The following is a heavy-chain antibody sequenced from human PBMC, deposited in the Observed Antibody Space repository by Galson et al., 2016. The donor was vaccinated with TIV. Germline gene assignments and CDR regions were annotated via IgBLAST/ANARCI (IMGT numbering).Heavy chain of an antibody. V-gene: IGHV1-3*01. Sequence: SCKASGYMFSSHAMHWVRQAPGQRLEWMGWINAGNGNTKHSQNFQGRVTITRDTSATTTYMELRSLRSEDMAVYYCAREAVGAVKYFDNWGQGTLVTVSS. CDR1: GYMFSSHA. J-gene: IGHJ4*02. CDR3: AREAVGAVKYFDN. CDR2: INAGNGNT. D-gene: IGHD4-23*01.